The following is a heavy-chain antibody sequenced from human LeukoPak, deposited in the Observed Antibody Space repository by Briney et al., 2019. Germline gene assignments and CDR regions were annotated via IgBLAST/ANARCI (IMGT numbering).Heavy chain of an antibody. J-gene: IGHJ3*02. D-gene: IGHD3-16*01. CDR2: ISSSSTII. Sequence: GGSLRLSCAASGFTFSSYELYWVRQAPGKGLEWISYISSSSTIIKYADSVRGRFTISRDDARETLYLQMSSLRADDTAIYSCGASRQYVGAFDIWGQGTLVTVSS. CDR3: GASRQYVGAFDI. V-gene: IGHV3-48*03. CDR1: GFTFSSYE.